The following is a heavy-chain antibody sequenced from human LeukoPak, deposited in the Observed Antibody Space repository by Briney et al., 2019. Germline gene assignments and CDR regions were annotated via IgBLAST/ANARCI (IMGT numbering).Heavy chain of an antibody. D-gene: IGHD3-10*01. V-gene: IGHV1-69*13. CDR2: IIPIFGTA. J-gene: IGHJ6*03. Sequence: SVKVSCKASGGTFSSYAISWVRQAPGQGLEWMGGIIPIFGTANYAQKFQGRVTITADESTSTAYMELSSLRSEDTAVYYCARGPSGYYGSGSSYYYYMDVWGKGTTVTISS. CDR1: GGTFSSYA. CDR3: ARGPSGYYGSGSSYYYYMDV.